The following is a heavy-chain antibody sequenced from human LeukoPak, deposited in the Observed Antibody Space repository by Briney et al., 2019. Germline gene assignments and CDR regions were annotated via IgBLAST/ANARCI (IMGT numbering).Heavy chain of an antibody. CDR1: GFTFSTYW. J-gene: IGHJ4*02. V-gene: IGHV3-21*01. Sequence: PGGSLRLSCSASGFTFSTYWMSWVRQAPGKGLEWVSSISSSSSYIYYADSVKGRFTISRDNAKNSLYLQMNSLRAEDTAVYYCARRRPYYYGSGSYYNQYYFDYWGQGTLVTVSS. D-gene: IGHD3-10*01. CDR3: ARRRPYYYGSGSYYNQYYFDY. CDR2: ISSSSSYI.